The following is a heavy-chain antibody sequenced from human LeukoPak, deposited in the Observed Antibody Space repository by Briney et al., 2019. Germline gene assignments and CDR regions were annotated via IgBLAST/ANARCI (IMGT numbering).Heavy chain of an antibody. D-gene: IGHD4-11*01. Sequence: GGSLRLSCAASGFTFSSYAMSWVRQAPGKGLEWVSAISGSGGSTYYADSVKGRFTISRDNSKNTLYLRMNSLRAEDTAVYYCAKRDYSNYDLDYWGQGTLVTVSS. V-gene: IGHV3-23*01. CDR1: GFTFSSYA. CDR2: ISGSGGST. J-gene: IGHJ4*02. CDR3: AKRDYSNYDLDY.